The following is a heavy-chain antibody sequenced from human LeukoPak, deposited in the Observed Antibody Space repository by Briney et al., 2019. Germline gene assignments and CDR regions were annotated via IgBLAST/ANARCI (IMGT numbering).Heavy chain of an antibody. CDR2: MNPNSGNT. D-gene: IGHD2-21*02. CDR1: GYTFTSYD. J-gene: IGHJ4*02. V-gene: IGHV1-8*03. CDR3: ARGREVVVTATLPYDY. Sequence: GASVKVSCKASGYTFTSYDINWVRQATGQGLEWMGWMNPNSGNTDYAQKFQGRVTFIRNTSISTAYMELSSLRSEDTAVYYCARGREVVVTATLPYDYWGQGTLVTVSS.